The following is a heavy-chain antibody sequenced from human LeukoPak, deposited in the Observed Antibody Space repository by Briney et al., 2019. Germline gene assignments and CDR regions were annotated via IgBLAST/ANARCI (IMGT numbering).Heavy chain of an antibody. Sequence: GGSLRLSCTASGFIFTRYPMHWVRRAPGKGLEWVAVISYDGSNKFYADSVKGRFTISRDTSRYTLYLQMNSLRLEDTAVYYCARDRSPRITIFGEDPPDYWGQGTLVTVSS. D-gene: IGHD3-3*01. CDR2: ISYDGSNK. CDR3: ARDRSPRITIFGEDPPDY. CDR1: GFIFTRYP. V-gene: IGHV3-30*04. J-gene: IGHJ4*02.